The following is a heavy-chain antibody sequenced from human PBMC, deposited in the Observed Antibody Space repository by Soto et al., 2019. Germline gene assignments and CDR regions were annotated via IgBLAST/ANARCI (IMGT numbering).Heavy chain of an antibody. J-gene: IGHJ6*01. CDR1: GFTFISYD. CDR3: TKVDV. V-gene: IGHV3-30-3*01. Sequence: PGGSLRLSCVSSGFTFISYDMHWVRQAPGKGLEWVGFIPFDGSKKHYADSVEGRFTISRDNSKSTMYLEMNTLRPEDTAVYYCTKVDVWGPGTAVIVS. CDR2: IPFDGSKK.